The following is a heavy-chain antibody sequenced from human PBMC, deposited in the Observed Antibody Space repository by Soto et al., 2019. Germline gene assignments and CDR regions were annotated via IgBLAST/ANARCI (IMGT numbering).Heavy chain of an antibody. J-gene: IGHJ3*02. CDR3: AGGPHYYGSVSSLDAFDI. D-gene: IGHD3-10*01. V-gene: IGHV1-8*01. CDR1: GYTFTSYD. CDR2: MNPNSGNT. Sequence: QVQLVQFGAEVKKPGATVKVSCKASGYTFTSYDINWVRQDTGQGLEWMGWMNPNSGNTGYAQKFQGRVTMTRNTYISTADMELSSLRSEDAAVYYCAGGPHYYGSVSSLDAFDIWGQGTMVTVSS.